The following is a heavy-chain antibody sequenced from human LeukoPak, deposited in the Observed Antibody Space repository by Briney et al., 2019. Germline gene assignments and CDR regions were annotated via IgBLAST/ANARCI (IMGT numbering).Heavy chain of an antibody. Sequence: PSETLSLTCTVSGGSFSGYYWTWVRQAPGKGLEWIGEINESGTTNYNASLNNRVTISVDPSKSEFSLKMTSLTAADTAVFYCARALMTLVRGVPRTTWFDPRGQGTLVTVSS. D-gene: IGHD3-10*01. CDR3: ARALMTLVRGVPRTTWFDP. CDR1: GGSFSGYY. J-gene: IGHJ5*02. V-gene: IGHV4-34*01. CDR2: INESGTT.